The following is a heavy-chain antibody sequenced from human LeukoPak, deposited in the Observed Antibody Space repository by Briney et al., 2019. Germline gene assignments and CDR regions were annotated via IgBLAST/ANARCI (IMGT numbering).Heavy chain of an antibody. CDR1: GFTFNTYG. Sequence: GGSLRLSCAASGFTFNTYGMSWVRQAPGKGLEWVSGISGSGGATYYADSVKGRFTISRDDPHNTLYLQMNSLRAKDTAVYYCAKATGYLLWGQGTLVIVSS. CDR3: AKATGYLL. V-gene: IGHV3-23*01. D-gene: IGHD1-14*01. CDR2: ISGSGGAT. J-gene: IGHJ4*02.